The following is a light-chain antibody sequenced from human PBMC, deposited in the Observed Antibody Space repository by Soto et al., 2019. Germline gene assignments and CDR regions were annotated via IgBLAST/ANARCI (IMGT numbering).Light chain of an antibody. Sequence: QPVLTQSSSASASLGSSVKLTCTLSSGHSSYIIAWHQQQPGKAPRYLMKLEGSGSYNKGSGVPDRFSGSSSGADRYLTISKLHFEDEADYYCETWDSNNYVFGTGTKLTVL. CDR2: LEGSGSY. V-gene: IGLV4-60*02. CDR1: SGHSSYI. J-gene: IGLJ1*01. CDR3: ETWDSNNYV.